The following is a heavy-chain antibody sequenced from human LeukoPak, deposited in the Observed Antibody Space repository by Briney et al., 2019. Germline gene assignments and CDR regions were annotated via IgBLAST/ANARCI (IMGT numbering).Heavy chain of an antibody. CDR3: ARVTGDSSGYSDYFDY. Sequence: SETLSLTCTVSGGSISSYYWSWIRQPAGKGLEWIGRIYTSGSTNYNPSLKSRVTMSVDTFKNQFSLKLSSVTAADTAVYYCARVTGDSSGYSDYFDYWGQGTLVTVSS. V-gene: IGHV4-4*07. CDR1: GGSISSYY. J-gene: IGHJ4*02. CDR2: IYTSGST. D-gene: IGHD3-22*01.